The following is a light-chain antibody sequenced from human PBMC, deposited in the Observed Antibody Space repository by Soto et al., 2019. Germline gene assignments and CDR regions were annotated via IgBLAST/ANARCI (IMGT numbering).Light chain of an antibody. Sequence: SYELTQPLSVSVSLGQTARITCGGNNIGSKNEHWYQQKPGQAPVLGIYRDSNRPSGIPERFSGSNSGNTATLTISRAQAGDEADYYCQVWDSSTYVVFGGGTKLTVL. J-gene: IGLJ2*01. CDR1: NIGSKN. CDR2: RDS. CDR3: QVWDSSTYVV. V-gene: IGLV3-9*01.